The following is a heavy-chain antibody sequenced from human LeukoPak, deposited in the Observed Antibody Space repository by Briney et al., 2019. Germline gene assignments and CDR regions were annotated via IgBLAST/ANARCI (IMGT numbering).Heavy chain of an antibody. V-gene: IGHV1-2*02. J-gene: IGHJ5*02. D-gene: IGHD2-8*01. Sequence: ASVKLSCKASGYTFTVYNMHMVRVAPGQGHGWGGCTNPSSGGTNYAQKFQGRVTMTRDTSISTAYMEMSRLRSDDTAVYYGARDPDMCSYAIVSWFDPWGQGSLVTVAS. CDR1: GYTFTVYN. CDR2: TNPSSGGT. CDR3: ARDPDMCSYAIVSWFDP.